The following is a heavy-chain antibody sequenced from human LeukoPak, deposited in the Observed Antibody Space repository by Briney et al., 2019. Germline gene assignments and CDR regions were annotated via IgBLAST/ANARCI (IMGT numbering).Heavy chain of an antibody. Sequence: PSETLSLTGTVSGVSSSSYYWRWIRQPPGKGREGSVYIYYSGSTNYDPSLKSRVTISVDTSKNQFSLKLSSVTDADTAVYYCATVEIRYSGSYLYYFDYWGQGTLVTVSS. CDR3: ATVEIRYSGSYLYYFDY. CDR1: GVSSSSYY. V-gene: IGHV4-59*01. J-gene: IGHJ4*02. D-gene: IGHD1-26*01. CDR2: IYYSGST.